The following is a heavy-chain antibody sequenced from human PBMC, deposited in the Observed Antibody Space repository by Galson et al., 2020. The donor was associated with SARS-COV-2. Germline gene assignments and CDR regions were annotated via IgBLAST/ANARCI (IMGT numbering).Heavy chain of an antibody. Sequence: GESLKISCAASGFTFSNYNMNWVRQAPGKGLEWLSYISTSTTTIYYADSVKGRFTISRDNAKKSLYLQMNSLRDEDTAVYYCARDLDWYFDLWGRGTLVTVSS. V-gene: IGHV3-48*02. CDR2: ISTSTTTI. J-gene: IGHJ2*01. CDR1: GFTFSNYN. CDR3: ARDLDWYFDL.